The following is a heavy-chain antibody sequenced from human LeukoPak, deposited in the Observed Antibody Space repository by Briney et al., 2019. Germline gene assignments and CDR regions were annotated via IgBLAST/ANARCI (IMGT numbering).Heavy chain of an antibody. D-gene: IGHD6-13*01. CDR1: GFTFSNHW. J-gene: IGHJ5*02. CDR2: ITNSGSIL. CDR3: ARDGSRSWSLNTWFDP. V-gene: IGHV3-11*04. Sequence: GGSLRLSCAASGFTFSNHWMTWIRQAPGKGLERVAYITNSGSILYYADSVKGRFTISRDNAKNSLFLQMNSLRAEDTAVYYCARDGSRSWSLNTWFDPWGQGTQVTVSS.